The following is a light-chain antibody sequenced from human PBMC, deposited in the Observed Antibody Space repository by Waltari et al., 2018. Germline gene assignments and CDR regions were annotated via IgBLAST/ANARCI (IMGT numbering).Light chain of an antibody. J-gene: IGLJ2*01. CDR1: TSHIGAGHA. CDR2: GNN. Sequence: QSVLTQPPSVSGTPGQRVTISCSGSTSHIGAGHAVHWSQHLPGTAPKLLIYGNNNRPSGVPDRFSGSKSGTSASLAITGLQADDEADYFCQSFDNMLSGGVVFGGGTKLAVL. CDR3: QSFDNMLSGGVV. V-gene: IGLV1-40*01.